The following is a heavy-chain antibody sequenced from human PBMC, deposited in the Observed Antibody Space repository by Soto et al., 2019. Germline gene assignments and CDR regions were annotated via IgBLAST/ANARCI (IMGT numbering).Heavy chain of an antibody. CDR2: LNPGSGDT. CDR1: GYTFTNYD. CDR3: XXXXSFGTLNWFXP. V-gene: IGHV1-8*01. J-gene: IGHJ5*02. D-gene: IGHD3-16*01. Sequence: QVQLVQSGAEIRKPGASVRVSCKASGYTFTNYDVNWVRQVPGQGLEWMGWLNPGSGDTGYAQKFQGRVTMTRNTSIGTAYMELSSLRSGDTXXXXXXXXXSFGTLNWFXPWGQ.